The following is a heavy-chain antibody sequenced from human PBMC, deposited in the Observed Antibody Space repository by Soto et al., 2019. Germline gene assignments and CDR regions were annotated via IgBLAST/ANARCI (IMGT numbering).Heavy chain of an antibody. CDR1: GFTFSSYS. CDR2: ISSSSSYI. D-gene: IGHD3-3*01. V-gene: IGHV3-21*01. CDR3: ARDKGLVGYHFWSGSSHDY. Sequence: EVQLVESGGGLVKPGGSLRLSCAASGFTFSSYSMNWVRQAPGKGLEWASSISSSSSYIYYADSVKGRFTISRDNAKNSLYLQMNSLRAEDTAVYYCARDKGLVGYHFWSGSSHDYWGQGTLVTVSS. J-gene: IGHJ4*02.